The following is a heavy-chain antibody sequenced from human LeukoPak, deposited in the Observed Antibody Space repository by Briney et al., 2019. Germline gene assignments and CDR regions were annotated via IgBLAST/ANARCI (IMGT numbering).Heavy chain of an antibody. Sequence: GGSLRLSCAASGFTFSSYWMSWVRQAPGKGLEWVANIKQDGSEKYYVDSVKGRFTISRDNAKNSLYLQMNSLRAEDTAVYYCAKGHRSSGTSYFDYWGQGTLVTVSS. V-gene: IGHV3-7*03. CDR2: IKQDGSEK. CDR3: AKGHRSSGTSYFDY. D-gene: IGHD6-19*01. CDR1: GFTFSSYW. J-gene: IGHJ4*02.